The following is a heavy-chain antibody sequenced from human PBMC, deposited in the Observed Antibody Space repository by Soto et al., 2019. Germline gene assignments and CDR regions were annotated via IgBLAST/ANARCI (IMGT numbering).Heavy chain of an antibody. CDR3: AGTTSHYWYYMDV. CDR2: TYYRSRWYN. CDR1: GDSVSSNSAA. V-gene: IGHV6-1*01. D-gene: IGHD1-7*01. J-gene: IGHJ6*03. Sequence: QTLSLTCAISGDSVSSNSAAWNWIRQSPSRGLEWLGRTYYRSRWYNDYAVSVRSRITVNPDTSKNQFSLQLTSVTPEDTAVYYCAGTTSHYWYYMDVWGKGTTVTAP.